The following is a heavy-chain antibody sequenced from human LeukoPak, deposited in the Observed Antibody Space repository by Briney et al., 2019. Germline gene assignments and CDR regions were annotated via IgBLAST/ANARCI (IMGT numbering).Heavy chain of an antibody. D-gene: IGHD2-2*01. CDR3: ARGIGYCSSTSCYFFDF. Sequence: GRSLRLSCAASGFTFSSFGMNWVSQAPGKGLEWVSSISASSSYTYYADSVKGRFTISRDNAKNSLYLQMDSLRVGDTAVYYCARGIGYCSSTSCYFFDFWGQGTLVTVSS. J-gene: IGHJ4*02. CDR1: GFTFSSFG. V-gene: IGHV3-21*01. CDR2: ISASSSYT.